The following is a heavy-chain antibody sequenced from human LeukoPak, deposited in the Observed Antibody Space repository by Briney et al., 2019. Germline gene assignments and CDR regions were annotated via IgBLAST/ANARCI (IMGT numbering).Heavy chain of an antibody. V-gene: IGHV3-11*04. CDR3: ARDPVKQQLVSTPDY. Sequence: GGSLRLSCAASGFTFSDYYMSWIRQAPGKGLEWVSYISSSGSTIYYADSVKGRFTISRDNAKNSLYLQMNSLRAEDTAVYYCARDPVKQQLVSTPDYWGQGTLVTVSS. J-gene: IGHJ4*02. CDR1: GFTFSDYY. CDR2: ISSSGSTI. D-gene: IGHD6-13*01.